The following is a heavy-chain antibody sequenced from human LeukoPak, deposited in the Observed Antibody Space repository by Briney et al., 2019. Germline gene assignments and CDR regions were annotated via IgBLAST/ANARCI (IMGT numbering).Heavy chain of an antibody. CDR3: AVRGTYYYDSSGPSWDWFDP. J-gene: IGHJ5*02. V-gene: IGHV4-34*01. CDR1: GGSFSGYY. D-gene: IGHD3-22*01. CDR2: INHSGST. Sequence: SDTLSLTCAVYGGSFSGYYWSWIRQPPGKGLEWIGEINHSGSTNYNPSLKSRVTISVDTSKNQFSLKLSSVTAADTAVYYCAVRGTYYYDSSGPSWDWFDPWGQGTLVTVSS.